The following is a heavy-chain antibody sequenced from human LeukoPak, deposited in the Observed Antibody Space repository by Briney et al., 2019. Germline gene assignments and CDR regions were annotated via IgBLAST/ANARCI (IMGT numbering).Heavy chain of an antibody. J-gene: IGHJ3*01. CDR2: IKRTSDGGTK. D-gene: IGHD6-6*01. CDR3: ATPTPRRTYLAGDSFDF. Sequence: PGGSLRLSCAASGFSFTNAWMTWVRQAPGKGLEWVGRIKRTSDGGTKEYAEPVEGRFTISRDDSRNTLYLQMNSLKIEDTALYYCATPTPRRTYLAGDSFDFWGQGTMVIVSP. CDR1: GFSFTNAW. V-gene: IGHV3-15*01.